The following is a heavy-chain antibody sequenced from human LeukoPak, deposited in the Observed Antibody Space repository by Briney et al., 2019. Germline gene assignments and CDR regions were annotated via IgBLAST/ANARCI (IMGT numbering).Heavy chain of an antibody. Sequence: GGSLRLSCEVSGFTFSSNAMHWVRQAPGKGLEWVAVISYDGSNKNFADSVKGRFTVSRDNSKHTLYLHMNSLRSDDTAMYYCATGGKFDFWRGYHIDNWGQRILVTFSS. J-gene: IGHJ4*02. D-gene: IGHD3-3*01. CDR1: GFTFSSNA. CDR3: ATGGKFDFWRGYHIDN. V-gene: IGHV3-30*04. CDR2: ISYDGSNK.